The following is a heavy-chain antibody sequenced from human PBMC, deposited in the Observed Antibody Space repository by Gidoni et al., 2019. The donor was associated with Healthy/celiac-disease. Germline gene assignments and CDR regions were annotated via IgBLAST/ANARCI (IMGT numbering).Heavy chain of an antibody. V-gene: IGHV3-66*01. Sequence: EVQLVESGGGLVQPGGSLSLACAASGFTVSSNYMSWVRQAPGKGLEWVSVLYSGGSTYYADSVKGRFTISRDNSKNTLYLQMNSLRAEDTAVYYCARVRRYFDWLGYFQHWGQGTLVTVSS. CDR2: LYSGGST. CDR1: GFTVSSNY. J-gene: IGHJ1*01. CDR3: ARVRRYFDWLGYFQH. D-gene: IGHD3-9*01.